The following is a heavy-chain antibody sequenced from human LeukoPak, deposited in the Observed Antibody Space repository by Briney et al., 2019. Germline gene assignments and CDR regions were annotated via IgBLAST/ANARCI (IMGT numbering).Heavy chain of an antibody. CDR3: AGGNTWPGLSY. CDR2: IRYDGSNK. CDR1: GFTFSSYG. Sequence: GGSLRLPCAASGFTFSSYGMHWVRQAPGKGLEWVAFIRYDGSNKYYADSVKGRFTISRDKSKNTLYLQMNTLRGEDTAVYFCAGGNTWPGLSYWGQGTLLTVSS. J-gene: IGHJ4*02. D-gene: IGHD6-25*01. V-gene: IGHV3-30*02.